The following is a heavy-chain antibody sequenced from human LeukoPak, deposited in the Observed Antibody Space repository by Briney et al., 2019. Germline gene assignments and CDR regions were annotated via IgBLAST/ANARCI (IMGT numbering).Heavy chain of an antibody. CDR2: IYYSGST. D-gene: IGHD4-17*01. J-gene: IGHJ6*02. CDR3: ARQPLYGDYVYYYYGMDV. Sequence: SETLSLTCTVSGGSISSYYWSWIRQPPGKGLEWIGYIYYSGSTNYNPSLKSRVTISVDTSKNQFSLKLSSVTAADTAVYYCARQPLYGDYVYYYYGMDVWGQGTTVTVSS. CDR1: GGSISSYY. V-gene: IGHV4-59*08.